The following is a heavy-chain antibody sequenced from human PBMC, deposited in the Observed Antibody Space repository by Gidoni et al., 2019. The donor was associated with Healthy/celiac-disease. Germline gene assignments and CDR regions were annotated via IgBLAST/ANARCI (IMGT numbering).Heavy chain of an antibody. V-gene: IGHV3-48*02. CDR3: ARAGQLWLQEDAFDI. Sequence: GESGGGLVQPGGSLRLSCAASGFTFSSYSMNWVRQAPGKGLEWVSYISSSSSTIYYADSVKGRFTISRDNAKNSLYLQMNSLRDEDTAVYYCARAGQLWLQEDAFDIWGQGTMVTVSS. CDR1: GFTFSSYS. D-gene: IGHD5-18*01. CDR2: ISSSSSTI. J-gene: IGHJ3*02.